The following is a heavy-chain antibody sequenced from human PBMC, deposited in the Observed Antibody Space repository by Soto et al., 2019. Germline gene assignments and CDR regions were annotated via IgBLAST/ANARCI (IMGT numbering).Heavy chain of an antibody. CDR3: AKEIAVAGDPFYYFGLDV. CDR1: GFTFSSYW. CDR2: IKQDGSEK. D-gene: IGHD6-13*01. V-gene: IGHV3-7*01. Sequence: GGSLRLSWAASGFTFSSYWMSWVRQAPGKGLEWVANIKQDGSEKYYVDSVKGRFTISRDNAKNSLYLQMNSLRAEDTAVYYCAKEIAVAGDPFYYFGLDVWGQGNTVTVSS. J-gene: IGHJ6*02.